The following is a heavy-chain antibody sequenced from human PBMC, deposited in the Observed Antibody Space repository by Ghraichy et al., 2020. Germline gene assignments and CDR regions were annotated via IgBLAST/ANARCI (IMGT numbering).Heavy chain of an antibody. V-gene: IGHV3-23*01. CDR1: GFTFSSYA. Sequence: GGSLRLSCAASGFTFSSYAMSWVRQAPGKGLEWVSAISGSGGSTYYADSVKGRFTISRDNSKNTLYLQMNSLRAEDTAVYYCAKLASDQIQLPYYYYYYMDVWGKGTTVTVSS. CDR3: AKLASDQIQLPYYYYYYMDV. CDR2: ISGSGGST. J-gene: IGHJ6*03. D-gene: IGHD5-18*01.